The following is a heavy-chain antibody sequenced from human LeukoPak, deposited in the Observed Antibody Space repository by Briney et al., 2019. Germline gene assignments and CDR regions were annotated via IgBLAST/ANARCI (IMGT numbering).Heavy chain of an antibody. V-gene: IGHV3-48*03. D-gene: IGHD1-7*01. J-gene: IGHJ6*03. CDR3: ARDPLRGNYHRYYYYYMDV. CDR2: ISSSGSTI. Sequence: GGSLRLSCAASGFTFSSYEMNWVRQAPGKGLEWVSYISSSGSTIYCADSVKGRFTISRDNAKNSLYLQMNSLRAEDTAVYYCARDPLRGNYHRYYYYYMDVWGKGTTVTVSS. CDR1: GFTFSSYE.